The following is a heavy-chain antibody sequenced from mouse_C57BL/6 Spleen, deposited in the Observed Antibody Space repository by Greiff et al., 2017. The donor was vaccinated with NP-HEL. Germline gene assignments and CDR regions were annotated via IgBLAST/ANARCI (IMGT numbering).Heavy chain of an antibody. CDR2: IDPETGGT. V-gene: IGHV1-15*01. D-gene: IGHD6-1*01. CDR3: TREEAKGY. J-gene: IGHJ4*01. CDR1: GYTFTDYE. Sequence: SGAELVRPGASVTLSCKASGYTFTDYEMHWVKQTPVHGLEWIGAIDPETGGTAYNQKFKGKAILTADKSSSTAYMELRSLTSEDSAVYYCTREEAKGYWGQGTSVTVSS.